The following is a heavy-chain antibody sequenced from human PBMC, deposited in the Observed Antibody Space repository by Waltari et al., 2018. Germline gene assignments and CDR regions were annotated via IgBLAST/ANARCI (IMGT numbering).Heavy chain of an antibody. J-gene: IGHJ4*02. CDR3: ARDLLFGRYGSGNQNDY. CDR2: IYYSGST. CDR1: GGSISSSSYY. Sequence: QLQLQESGPGLVKPSETLSLTCTVSGGSISSSSYYWGWIRQPPGKGLEWIGSIYYSGSTNYNPSLKSRVTISVDTSKNQFSLKLSSVTAADTAVYYCARDLLFGRYGSGNQNDYWGQGTLVTVSS. D-gene: IGHD3-10*01. V-gene: IGHV4-39*07.